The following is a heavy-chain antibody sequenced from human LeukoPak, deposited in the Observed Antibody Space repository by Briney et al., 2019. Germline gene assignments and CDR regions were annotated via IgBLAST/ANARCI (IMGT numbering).Heavy chain of an antibody. Sequence: PSETLSLTCTVYGGSISSSGYYWGWIRQPPGKGLEWIGSIYYSGSTYYNPSLRSRATLSVDTSENRFSLRLNSVTAADTAVYYCVSDLGWLQFDSWGLGTLVTVSS. D-gene: IGHD5-24*01. J-gene: IGHJ4*02. CDR3: VSDLGWLQFDS. CDR1: GGSISSSGYY. CDR2: IYYSGST. V-gene: IGHV4-39*07.